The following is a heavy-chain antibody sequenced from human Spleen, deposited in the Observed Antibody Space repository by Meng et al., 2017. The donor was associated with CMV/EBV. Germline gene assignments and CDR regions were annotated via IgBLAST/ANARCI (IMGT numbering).Heavy chain of an antibody. D-gene: IGHD3-3*01. J-gene: IGHJ4*02. CDR3: ARGCPYYDFWSGYSEGRYYFDY. CDR2: ISGSGGST. V-gene: IGHV3-23*01. Sequence: GESLKISCAASGFTFSSYAMNWVRQAPGKGLEWVSAISGSGGSTYYADSVKGRFTISRDNSKNTLYLQMDSLRAEDTAVYYCARGCPYYDFWSGYSEGRYYFDYWGQGTLVTVSS. CDR1: GFTFSSYA.